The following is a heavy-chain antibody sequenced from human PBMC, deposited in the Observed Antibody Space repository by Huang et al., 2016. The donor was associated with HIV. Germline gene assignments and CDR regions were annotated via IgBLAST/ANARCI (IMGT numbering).Heavy chain of an antibody. Sequence: VQLVQSGAEVKKPGESLKISCKGSGYSFSSYWIAWVRQMPGEGLEWMGIIFPDASDTTYSPSFEGQVTISADKSIGTAYLQWSSLKASDTAMYYCARRFSSSSGYFDYWGQGSLVTVSS. V-gene: IGHV5-51*01. D-gene: IGHD6-6*01. CDR1: GYSFSSYW. CDR2: IFPDASDT. CDR3: ARRFSSSSGYFDY. J-gene: IGHJ4*02.